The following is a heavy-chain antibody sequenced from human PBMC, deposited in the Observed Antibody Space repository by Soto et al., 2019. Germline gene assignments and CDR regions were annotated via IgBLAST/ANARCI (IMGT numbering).Heavy chain of an antibody. J-gene: IGHJ5*02. V-gene: IGHV3-23*01. CDR2: ISGSGGST. Sequence: QTGGSLRLSCAASGFTFSGYAMSWVRQAPGKGLEWVSAISGSGGSTYYADSVKGRFTISRDNSKNTLYLQMNSLRAEDTAVYYCAKNHFWSGYWSPFDPWGQGTLVTVSS. D-gene: IGHD3-3*01. CDR3: AKNHFWSGYWSPFDP. CDR1: GFTFSGYA.